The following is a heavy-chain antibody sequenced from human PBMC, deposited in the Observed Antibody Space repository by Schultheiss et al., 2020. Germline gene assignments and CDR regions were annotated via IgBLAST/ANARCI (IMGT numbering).Heavy chain of an antibody. Sequence: SATLSLTCAVYGGSFSGYYWSWIRQPPGKGLEWIGEINHSGSTNYNPSLKSRVTISVDTSKNQFSLKLSSVTAADTAVYYCARKVSGYYYDSSGSLDPWGQGTLVTVAS. V-gene: IGHV4-34*01. D-gene: IGHD3-22*01. CDR1: GGSFSGYY. CDR2: INHSGST. CDR3: ARKVSGYYYDSSGSLDP. J-gene: IGHJ5*02.